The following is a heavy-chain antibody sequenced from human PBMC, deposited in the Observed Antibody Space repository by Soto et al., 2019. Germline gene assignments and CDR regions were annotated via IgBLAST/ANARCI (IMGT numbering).Heavy chain of an antibody. CDR2: ISSSGSTI. CDR3: ARGYCSGGSCSDAFDI. J-gene: IGHJ3*02. V-gene: IGHV3-11*01. CDR1: GFTFSDYY. D-gene: IGHD2-15*01. Sequence: GGSLRLSCAASGFTFSDYYMSWIRQAPWKGLEWVSYISSSGSTIYYADSVKGRFTISRDNAKNSLYLQMNSLRAEDTAVYYCARGYCSGGSCSDAFDIWGQGTMVTVSS.